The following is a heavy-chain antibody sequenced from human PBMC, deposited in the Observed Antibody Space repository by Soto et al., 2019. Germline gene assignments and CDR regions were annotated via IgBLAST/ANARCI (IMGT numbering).Heavy chain of an antibody. J-gene: IGHJ5*02. CDR1: GGSFSGYY. CDR3: ARAGRTRIAAAGNWFDP. D-gene: IGHD6-13*01. Sequence: SETLSLTCAVYGGSFSGYYWSWIRQPPGKGLEWIGEINHSGSTNYNPSLKSRVTISVDTSKNQFSLKLSSVTAADTAVYYCARAGRTRIAAAGNWFDPWGQGTLVTVSS. CDR2: INHSGST. V-gene: IGHV4-34*01.